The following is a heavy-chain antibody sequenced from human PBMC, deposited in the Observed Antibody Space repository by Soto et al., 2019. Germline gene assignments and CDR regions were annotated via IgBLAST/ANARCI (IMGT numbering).Heavy chain of an antibody. J-gene: IGHJ5*02. CDR1: GFTFSSYA. V-gene: IGHV3-23*01. CDR3: AKALDSSSWYEFDH. Sequence: XGSLILSCSASGFTFSSYAMSWVRQAPGKGLEWVSAISGSGGSTYYADSVKGRFTISRDNSKNTLYLQMNSLRAEDTAVYYCAKALDSSSWYEFDHWGQGTLVTVSS. CDR2: ISGSGGST. D-gene: IGHD6-13*01.